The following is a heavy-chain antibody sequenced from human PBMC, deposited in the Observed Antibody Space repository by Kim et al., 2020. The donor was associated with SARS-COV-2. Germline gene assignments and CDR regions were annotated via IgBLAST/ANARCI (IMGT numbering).Heavy chain of an antibody. J-gene: IGHJ4*02. CDR3: ARTTEGGLGY. Sequence: STYYNPSLKSRVTISVDTSKNQFSLKLSSVTAADTAVYYCARTTEGGLGYWGQGTLVTVSS. D-gene: IGHD4-17*01. CDR2: ST. V-gene: IGHV4-31*02.